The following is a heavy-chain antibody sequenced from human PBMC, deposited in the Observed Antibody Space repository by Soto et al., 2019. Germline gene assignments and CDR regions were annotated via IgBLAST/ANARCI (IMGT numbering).Heavy chain of an antibody. CDR1: GFIFNTYA. V-gene: IGHV3-30-3*01. CDR3: ARDEIEVSDFWSGYPRSYYYGMDV. Sequence: GGSLRLSCVASGFIFNTYAMHWVRQAPGKGLEWVAVISYDGSTKDYADSVKGRFTISRDNSKNTLYLQMSSLRTEDTAVYYCARDEIEVSDFWSGYPRSYYYGMDVWGQGTTVTVSS. J-gene: IGHJ6*02. CDR2: ISYDGSTK. D-gene: IGHD3-3*01.